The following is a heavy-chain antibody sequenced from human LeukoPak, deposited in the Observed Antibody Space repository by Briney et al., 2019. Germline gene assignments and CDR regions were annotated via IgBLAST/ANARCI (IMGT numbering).Heavy chain of an antibody. CDR3: AKEDIVVVPAATLYYYYMDV. J-gene: IGHJ6*03. Sequence: PGGSLRLSCAASAFTFSTYSMNWVRQAPGKGLQWVSYISSSGSAIYYADSVKGRFTISRDNAKSSLYLQMNSLRAEDTAVYYCAKEDIVVVPAATLYYYYMDVWGKGTTVTVSS. V-gene: IGHV3-48*04. CDR1: AFTFSTYS. D-gene: IGHD2-2*01. CDR2: ISSSGSAI.